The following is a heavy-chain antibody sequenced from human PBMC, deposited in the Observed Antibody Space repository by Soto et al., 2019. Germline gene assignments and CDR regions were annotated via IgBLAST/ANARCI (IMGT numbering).Heavy chain of an antibody. J-gene: IGHJ4*02. Sequence: SGPTLVNPTQTLTLTCTFSGFSLSTSGVGVGWIRQPPGKALEWLALIYWNDDKRYSPSLKSRLTITKDTSKNQVVLTVTNMDPVDTATYYCAKTTRGIAAFYFDYWGQGTLVTVS. D-gene: IGHD6-13*01. V-gene: IGHV2-5*01. CDR3: AKTTRGIAAFYFDY. CDR1: GFSLSTSGVG. CDR2: IYWNDDK.